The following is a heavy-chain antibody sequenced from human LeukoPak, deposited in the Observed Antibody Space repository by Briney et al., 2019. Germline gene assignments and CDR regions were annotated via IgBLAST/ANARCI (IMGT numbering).Heavy chain of an antibody. CDR1: GGSISGYS. V-gene: IGHV4-59*08. D-gene: IGHD6-19*01. Sequence: SETLSLTCTVSGGSISGYSWSWIRQPPGKGLEWIGYVYYSGSTKYNPSIKSRVTVSVDTSKNQFSLNLSSVTAADTAVYYCARRAVENYFDYWGQGTLVTVSS. CDR2: VYYSGST. J-gene: IGHJ4*02. CDR3: ARRAVENYFDY.